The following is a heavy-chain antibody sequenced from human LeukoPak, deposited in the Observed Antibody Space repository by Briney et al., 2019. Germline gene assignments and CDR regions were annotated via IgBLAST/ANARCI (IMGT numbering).Heavy chain of an antibody. Sequence: GGSLTLLCAASQFSFSSYSFNWVRQAPGQGLEWVSSINKGATHMYYADSMRGRFTVSRDDAKNSLYLQMNSLRAEDTAVYYCVRLRRNSDTSGYFYYYDYWGRGTLVTVSS. V-gene: IGHV3-21*01. CDR3: VRLRRNSDTSGYFYYYDY. CDR1: QFSFSSYS. CDR2: INKGATHM. D-gene: IGHD3-22*01. J-gene: IGHJ4*02.